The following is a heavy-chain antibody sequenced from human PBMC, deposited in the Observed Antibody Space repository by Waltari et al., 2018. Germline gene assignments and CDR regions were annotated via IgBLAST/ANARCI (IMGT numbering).Heavy chain of an antibody. CDR1: GFTFSTYS. Sequence: EVQLVESGGGLVQPGGSLRLSCAASGFTFSTYSMNWVRQAPGKGLEWISYISSSSDTKYYADSVKGRFTLSRDNAKNSLYLQMNSLRAEDTAVYYCARALIVGATNRPFDYWGQGTLVTVSS. CDR2: ISSSSDTK. J-gene: IGHJ4*02. CDR3: ARALIVGATNRPFDY. V-gene: IGHV3-48*04. D-gene: IGHD1-26*01.